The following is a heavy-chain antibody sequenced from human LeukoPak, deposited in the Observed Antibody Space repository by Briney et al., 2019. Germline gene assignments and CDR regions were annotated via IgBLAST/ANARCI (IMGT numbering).Heavy chain of an antibody. CDR2: ISSSGSTI. J-gene: IGHJ4*02. V-gene: IGHV3-48*03. CDR1: GFTFSSYE. CDR3: ARHRTASDY. Sequence: GGSLRLSCAASGFTFSSYEMNWVRQAPGKGLEWVSYISSSGSTIYYADSVKGRFTISRDNAKNSLYLQMNSLRAEDTALYYCARHRTASDYWGQGTLVTVSS. D-gene: IGHD3-16*02.